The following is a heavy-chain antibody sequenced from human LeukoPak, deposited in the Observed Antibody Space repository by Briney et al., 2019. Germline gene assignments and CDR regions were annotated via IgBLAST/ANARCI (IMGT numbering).Heavy chain of an antibody. D-gene: IGHD3-9*01. CDR3: AREPHDIDFYYGMDV. V-gene: IGHV1-69*04. Sequence: SEKVSCKASGYTFTSYAISWVRQATGQGLEWMGRIIPILGIANYAQKFQGRVTITADKSTSTAYMELSSLRSEDTAVYYCAREPHDIDFYYGMDVWGQGTTVTVSS. CDR2: IIPILGIA. CDR1: GYTFTSYA. J-gene: IGHJ6*02.